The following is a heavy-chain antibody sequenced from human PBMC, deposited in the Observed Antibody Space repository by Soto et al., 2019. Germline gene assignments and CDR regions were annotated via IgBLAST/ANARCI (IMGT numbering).Heavy chain of an antibody. CDR3: ARLNTGWYFDF. Sequence: QVQLVESGGGVVQQGRSRRLSCAASGFTFSNLGMHWVRQAPGKGLEWVAVIWYDGSNEYYPDSVKGRFTISRDNSKNTLYLQMNSLRAEDTAVYYCARLNTGWYFDFWGRGTLVAVSS. D-gene: IGHD4-17*01. CDR1: GFTFSNLG. V-gene: IGHV3-33*01. J-gene: IGHJ2*01. CDR2: IWYDGSNE.